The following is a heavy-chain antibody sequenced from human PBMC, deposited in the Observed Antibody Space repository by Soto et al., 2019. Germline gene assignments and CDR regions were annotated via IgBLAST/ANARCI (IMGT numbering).Heavy chain of an antibody. CDR1: GYTFTSYG. V-gene: IGHV1-18*01. Sequence: QVQLVQSGAEVKKPGASVKVSCKASGYTFTSYGISWVLQAPGQGLEWMGWISASNGNTNYAQKLQGRVTMTTDTSKSTAYMELRSLRSDDTAVYYCARVVGTMTTVTPADYWGQGTLVTVSS. CDR3: ARVVGTMTTVTPADY. CDR2: ISASNGNT. J-gene: IGHJ4*02. D-gene: IGHD4-17*01.